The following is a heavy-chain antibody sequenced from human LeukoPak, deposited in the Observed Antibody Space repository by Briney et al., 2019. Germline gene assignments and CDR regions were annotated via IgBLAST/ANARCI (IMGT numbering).Heavy chain of an antibody. CDR1: GGSISSYY. D-gene: IGHD3-10*01. Sequence: KPSETLSLTCTVSGGSISSYYWSWIRQPPGKGLEWIGYIYYSGSTNYNPSLKSRVTISVDTSKNQFSLKLSSVTAPDTPVHHSARGTGVRGVFHYYYYYMDVWGKGTTVTVSS. V-gene: IGHV4-59*01. J-gene: IGHJ6*03. CDR3: ARGTGVRGVFHYYYYYMDV. CDR2: IYYSGST.